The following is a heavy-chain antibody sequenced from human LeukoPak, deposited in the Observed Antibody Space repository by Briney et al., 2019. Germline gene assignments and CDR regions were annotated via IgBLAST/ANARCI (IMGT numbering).Heavy chain of an antibody. CDR3: ARDSGSSGSVYVY. Sequence: SVKVSCKSSGGTFSSYAISWVRQAPGQGLEWMGGIIPIFSTANYAQKFQGRVTITTDESTSTAYMELSSLRSEDTAVYYCARDSGSSGSVYVYWGQGTLVTVSS. V-gene: IGHV1-69*05. J-gene: IGHJ4*02. CDR1: GGTFSSYA. D-gene: IGHD3-22*01. CDR2: IIPIFSTA.